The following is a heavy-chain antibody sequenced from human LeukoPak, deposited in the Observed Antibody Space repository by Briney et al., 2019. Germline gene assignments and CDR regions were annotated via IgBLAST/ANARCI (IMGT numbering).Heavy chain of an antibody. V-gene: IGHV3-21*01. D-gene: IGHD3-9*01. Sequence: GGSLRLSCAASGFTFSSYSMNWVRQAPGKGLEWVSSISSSSSYIYYADSVKGRFTISRDNAKNSLYLQMNSLRAEDTAVYYCARVADLDWLFVGWGQGTLVTVSS. CDR2: ISSSSSYI. CDR3: ARVADLDWLFVG. CDR1: GFTFSSYS. J-gene: IGHJ4*02.